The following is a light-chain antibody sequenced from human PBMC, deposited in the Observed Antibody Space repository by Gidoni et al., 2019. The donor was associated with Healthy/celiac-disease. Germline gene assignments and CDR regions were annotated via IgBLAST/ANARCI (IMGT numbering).Light chain of an antibody. Sequence: EIVLTQSPGTLSLSPVERATLSCRASQSVSSSYLAWYQQKPGQAPRLLSYGASSRATGIPDRFSGSGSGTDFTLTISRLEPEDFAVYYCQQYGSSPFGQGTKLEIK. CDR3: QQYGSSP. J-gene: IGKJ2*01. CDR2: GAS. V-gene: IGKV3-20*01. CDR1: QSVSSSY.